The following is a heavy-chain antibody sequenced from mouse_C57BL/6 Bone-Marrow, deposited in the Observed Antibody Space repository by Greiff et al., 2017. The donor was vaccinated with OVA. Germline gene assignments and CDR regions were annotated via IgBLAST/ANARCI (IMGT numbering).Heavy chain of an antibody. Sequence: QVQLQQSGAELVMPGASVKLSCKASGYTFTSYWMHWVKQRPGQGLEWIGEIDPSDSYTNYNQKFKGKSTLTVDKSSSTAYMQRSSLTSEDSAVYYCARDTTVVDYYAMDYWGQGTSVTVSS. CDR3: ARDTTVVDYYAMDY. CDR1: GYTFTSYW. CDR2: IDPSDSYT. D-gene: IGHD1-1*01. V-gene: IGHV1-69*01. J-gene: IGHJ4*01.